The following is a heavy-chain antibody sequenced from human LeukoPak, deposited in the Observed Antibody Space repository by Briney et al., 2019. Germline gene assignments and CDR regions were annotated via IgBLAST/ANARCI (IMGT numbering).Heavy chain of an antibody. CDR3: ARDQRITYGMDV. Sequence: SQTLSLTCTVSGGSISSGGYYWSWIRQHPRKGLEWIGYIYYSGSTYYNPSLKSRVTISVDTSKNQFSLKLSSVTAADTAVYYCARDQRITYGMDVWGQGTTVTVSS. V-gene: IGHV4-31*03. D-gene: IGHD2-15*01. CDR1: GGSISSGGYY. J-gene: IGHJ6*02. CDR2: IYYSGST.